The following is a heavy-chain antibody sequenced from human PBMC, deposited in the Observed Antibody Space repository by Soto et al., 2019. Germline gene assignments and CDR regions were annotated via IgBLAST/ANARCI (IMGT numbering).Heavy chain of an antibody. V-gene: IGHV1-18*01. CDR3: ARGGKHPYYYYYGMDV. CDR2: ISAYNGNT. CDR1: GYTFTSYG. D-gene: IGHD3-16*01. J-gene: IGHJ6*02. Sequence: QVQLVQSGAEVKKPGASVKVSCKASGYTFTSYGISWVRQAPGQGLEWMGWISAYNGNTNYAQKLQGRVTMTTDTPTSTAYMELRSLRSDDTAVYYCARGGKHPYYYYYGMDVWGQGTTVTVSS.